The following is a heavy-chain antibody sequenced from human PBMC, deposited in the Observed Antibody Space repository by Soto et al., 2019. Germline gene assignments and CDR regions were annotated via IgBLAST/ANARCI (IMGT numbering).Heavy chain of an antibody. V-gene: IGHV4-31*03. CDR1: GGSISSGGYY. CDR3: ARSLTYGHYVSPFDI. J-gene: IGHJ3*02. D-gene: IGHD4-17*01. CDR2: IYYSGST. Sequence: QVQLQESGPGLVKPSQTLSLTCTVSGGSISSGGYYWSWLRQHPVKGLEWIGYIYYSGSTCYNPSLKNRVTLSADTSKNQFSLKLISLTATDTAVYYCARSLTYGHYVSPFDIWVQGTMVTVSS.